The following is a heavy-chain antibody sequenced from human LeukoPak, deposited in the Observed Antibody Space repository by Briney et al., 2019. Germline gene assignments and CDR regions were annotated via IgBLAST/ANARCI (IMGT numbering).Heavy chain of an antibody. D-gene: IGHD3-22*01. CDR1: GASFSSGDQY. Sequence: SETLSLTCTVSGASFSSGDQYWNWNRQSPGKGLEWIGSLHPSGNLYNNPSLESRVTMSVDTSKNQFSLNLNSVTAADTAVYFCSRGLDSRKLGYWGQGTLVTVSS. J-gene: IGHJ4*02. CDR2: LHPSGNL. V-gene: IGHV4-31*03. CDR3: SRGLDSRKLGY.